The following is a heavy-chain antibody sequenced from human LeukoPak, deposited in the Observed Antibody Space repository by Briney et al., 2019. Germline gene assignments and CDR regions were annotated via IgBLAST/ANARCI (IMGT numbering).Heavy chain of an antibody. V-gene: IGHV4-34*01. CDR2: INHSGST. Sequence: SETLSLSRAVSGGSFSGYFWSWIRQPPGKGLEWIGEINHSGSTTYTPPLTSRAGTSVDKSKKQISLKLRSIAAEDTAVYYCAGGGDYYFDYWGQGTLVTVSS. D-gene: IGHD4-17*01. CDR1: GGSFSGYF. CDR3: AGGGDYYFDY. J-gene: IGHJ4*02.